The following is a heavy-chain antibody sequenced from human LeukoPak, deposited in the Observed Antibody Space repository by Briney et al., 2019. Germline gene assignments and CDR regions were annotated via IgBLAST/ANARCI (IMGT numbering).Heavy chain of an antibody. CDR2: IYTSGST. J-gene: IGHJ4*02. Sequence: SETLSLTCAVSGGSVSSDDYSWSWIRQPAGKGLEWIGRIYTSGSTNYNPSLKSRVTISVDTSKNQFSLKLSSVTAADTAVYYCARDVSGYPDYWGQGTLVTVSS. D-gene: IGHD5-12*01. CDR1: GGSVSSDDYS. V-gene: IGHV4-61*02. CDR3: ARDVSGYPDY.